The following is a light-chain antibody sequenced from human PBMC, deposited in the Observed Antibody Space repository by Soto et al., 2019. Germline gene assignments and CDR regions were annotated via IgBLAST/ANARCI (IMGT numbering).Light chain of an antibody. CDR2: DAS. V-gene: IGKV1-5*01. J-gene: IGKJ2*01. CDR3: QEYKSAT. CDR1: QSISDX. Sequence: DIQMTQSPSTLSASVGDRVTITCRASQSISDXLAWYQQKPGKAPNLLIYDASTLQSGVPSRFSGSGSGTEFTLTISSLQPDDFATYYCQEYKSATFGQGTKLEIE.